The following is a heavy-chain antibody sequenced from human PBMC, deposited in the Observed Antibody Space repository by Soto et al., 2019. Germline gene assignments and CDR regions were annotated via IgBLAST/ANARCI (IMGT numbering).Heavy chain of an antibody. CDR1: GYTFTSYY. CDR3: ARSTAAAGGWFDP. V-gene: IGHV1-46*01. Sequence: ASVKVSCKASGYTFTSYYMHWVRQAPGQGLEWMGIINPGGGSTSYAQKFQGRVTMTRDTSTSTVYMELSSLRSEDTAVYYCARSTAAAGGWFDPWGQGTLVTVSS. CDR2: INPGGGST. J-gene: IGHJ5*02. D-gene: IGHD6-13*01.